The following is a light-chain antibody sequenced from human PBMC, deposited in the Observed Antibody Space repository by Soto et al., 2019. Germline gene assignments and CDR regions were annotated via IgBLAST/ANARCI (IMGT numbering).Light chain of an antibody. J-gene: IGKJ3*01. Sequence: VLTQSPCTLSLSPGERATLSCGASQSVANNYLAWYQQKRGQAPRLLIYGASSRATGIPDRFSGSGSGTDFTLTIIRLEPEDFSVYYCHQYGTAPLTFGPGTKVDIK. CDR1: QSVANNY. CDR3: HQYGTAPLT. V-gene: IGKV3-20*01. CDR2: GAS.